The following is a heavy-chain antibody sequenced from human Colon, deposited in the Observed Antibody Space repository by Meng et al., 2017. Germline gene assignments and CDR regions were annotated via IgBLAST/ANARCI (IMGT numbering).Heavy chain of an antibody. J-gene: IGHJ4*02. CDR3: ARGAAVAGTFDY. CDR1: GYTFTNYA. Sequence: ASVKVSCKASGYTFTNYALHWVRQAPGQRPEWMGWITAANGITQYSQKFQDRITIITDTSASTTYMELSSLKSEDTAVYYCARGAAVAGTFDYWGQGTLVTVSS. V-gene: IGHV1-3*01. D-gene: IGHD6-19*01. CDR2: ITAANGIT.